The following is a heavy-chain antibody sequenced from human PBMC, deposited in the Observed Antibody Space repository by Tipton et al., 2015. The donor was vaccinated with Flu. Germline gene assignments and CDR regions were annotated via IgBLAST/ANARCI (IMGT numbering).Heavy chain of an antibody. V-gene: IGHV4-38-2*01. J-gene: IGHJ5*02. CDR3: ARRYCSGGSCVTGWFDP. Sequence: LRLSCAVSGYSISSGYYWGWIRQPPGKGLEWIGSIYHSGSTYYNPSLKSRVTISVDTSKNQFSLKLSSVTAADTAVYYCARRYCSGGSCVTGWFDPGGQGTLVTVSS. D-gene: IGHD2-15*01. CDR2: IYHSGST. CDR1: GYSISSGYY.